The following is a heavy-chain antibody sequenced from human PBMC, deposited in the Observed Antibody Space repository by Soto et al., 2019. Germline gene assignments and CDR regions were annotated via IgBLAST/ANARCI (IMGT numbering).Heavy chain of an antibody. CDR2: ISSGSNYT. Sequence: EVQLVESGGGLVKPGGSLRLSCVVSGFTFSSYSMNWVRQAPGKGLEWVSSISSGSNYTYYADSVKGRFTISRDNAKNSVYLQMNSLRAEDTALYYCARDFKESQCYYYRMDVWGKGTTVTVSS. D-gene: IGHD3-10*01. CDR1: GFTFSSYS. J-gene: IGHJ6*04. CDR3: ARDFKESQCYYYRMDV. V-gene: IGHV3-21*06.